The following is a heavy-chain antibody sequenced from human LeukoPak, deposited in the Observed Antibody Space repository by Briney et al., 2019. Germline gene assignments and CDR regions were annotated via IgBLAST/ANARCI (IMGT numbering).Heavy chain of an antibody. CDR2: INPNGGGT. CDR3: ARDQENNWFDP. J-gene: IGHJ5*02. D-gene: IGHD5-24*01. V-gene: IGHV1-2*02. Sequence: ASVKVSCKASGYTFSDYHMHWIRQAPGQGLEWMGWINPNGGGTSYAQKFKGRVTVTWDMSTSTAYVELSRLTSDDTAVYYCARDQENNWFDPWGQGTLVTVSS. CDR1: GYTFSDYH.